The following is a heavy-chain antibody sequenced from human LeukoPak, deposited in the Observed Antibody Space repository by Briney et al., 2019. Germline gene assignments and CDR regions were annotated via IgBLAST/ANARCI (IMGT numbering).Heavy chain of an antibody. CDR1: GFIFSRFW. J-gene: IGHJ4*02. CDR3: ARDNRDYDILTGYKHFDY. Sequence: GGSLRLSCAASGFIFSRFWMSWVRQAPGKGLEWVAIINQDGSREDYVDSVKGRFTISRDNAKNSLYLQMNSLRAEDTAVYYCARDNRDYDILTGYKHFDYWGQGTLVTVSS. D-gene: IGHD3-9*01. CDR2: INQDGSRE. V-gene: IGHV3-7*03.